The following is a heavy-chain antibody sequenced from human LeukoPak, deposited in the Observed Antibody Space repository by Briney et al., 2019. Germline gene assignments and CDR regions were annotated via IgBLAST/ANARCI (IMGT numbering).Heavy chain of an antibody. CDR3: ARDRSSTSCFDY. J-gene: IGHJ4*02. D-gene: IGHD2-2*01. Sequence: PSETLSLXCTVSGGSISSYYWRWIRQPPGKGLEWIGCIYYSGSTNYNPSLKSRVTISVDTSKNQFSLKLSSVTAADTAVYYCARDRSSTSCFDYWGQGTLVTVSS. CDR1: GGSISSYY. CDR2: IYYSGST. V-gene: IGHV4-59*01.